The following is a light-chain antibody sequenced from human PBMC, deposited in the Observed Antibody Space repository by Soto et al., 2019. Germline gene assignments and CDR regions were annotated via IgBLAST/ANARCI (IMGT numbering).Light chain of an antibody. CDR3: QQYGSSPRGT. CDR1: QSVSSSY. CDR2: GAS. V-gene: IGKV3-20*01. Sequence: EIVLTQSPGTLSLSPGERATLSCRAHQSVSSSYLAWYQQKPGQAPRLLIYGASSRATGIPDRFSGSGSGTDFTLTISRLEPEDFAVYYCQQYGSSPRGTFGQGTKVDI. J-gene: IGKJ1*01.